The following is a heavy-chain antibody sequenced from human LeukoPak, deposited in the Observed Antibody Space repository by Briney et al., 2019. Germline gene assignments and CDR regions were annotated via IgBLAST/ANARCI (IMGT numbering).Heavy chain of an antibody. D-gene: IGHD2-2*01. J-gene: IGHJ6*03. CDR3: AKDGTPLLPVPAATIYYYYYMDV. V-gene: IGHV3-33*06. CDR2: IWYDGSNK. Sequence: GGSLRLSCAASGFTFSSYGMHWVRQAPGKGLEWVAVIWYDGSNKYYADSVKGRFTISRDNSKNTLYLRMNSLRAEDTAVYYCAKDGTPLLPVPAATIYYYYYMDVWGKGTTVTVSS. CDR1: GFTFSSYG.